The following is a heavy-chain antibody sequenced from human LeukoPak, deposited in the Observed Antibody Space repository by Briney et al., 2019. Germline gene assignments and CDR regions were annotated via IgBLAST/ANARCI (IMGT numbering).Heavy chain of an antibody. J-gene: IGHJ4*02. D-gene: IGHD6-19*01. CDR2: IWYDGSNK. CDR1: GFTFSSYG. V-gene: IGHV3-33*01. CDR3: ARVRSSGWYVIDY. Sequence: PGRSLRLSCAASGFTFSSYGMHWVRQAPGKGLEWVAVIWYDGSNKYYADSVKGRFTISRDNSKNTLYLQMNSLRAEDTAVYYCARVRSSGWYVIDYWGQGTLVTVSS.